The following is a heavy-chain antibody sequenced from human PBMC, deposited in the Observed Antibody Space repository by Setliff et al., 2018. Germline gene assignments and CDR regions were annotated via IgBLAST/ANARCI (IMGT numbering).Heavy chain of an antibody. V-gene: IGHV3-23*01. CDR3: AKGDDTECYSYFDY. Sequence: PGGSLRLSCAASGFTFSNYAMGWVRQAPGEGLEWVSSISGSASSTYYADSVKGRFTISRDNSKHTLFLQMLSLRVEDTAVYYCAKGDDTECYSYFDYWGQGALVTVSS. CDR2: ISGSASST. D-gene: IGHD2-2*02. CDR1: GFTFSNYA. J-gene: IGHJ4*02.